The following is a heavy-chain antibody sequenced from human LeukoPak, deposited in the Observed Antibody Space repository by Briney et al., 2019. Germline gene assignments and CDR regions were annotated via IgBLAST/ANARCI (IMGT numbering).Heavy chain of an antibody. CDR1: GFTFSNYG. CDR3: AKGASFDI. Sequence: PGRSLRLSCAASGFTFSNYGMHWVRQAPGKGLEWVAFIWYDGSNKHYADSVKGRFTISRDNSKNTLYLQMNSLRAEDTAVYYCAKGASFDIWGQGTMVTVSS. CDR2: IWYDGSNK. V-gene: IGHV3-30*02. J-gene: IGHJ3*02.